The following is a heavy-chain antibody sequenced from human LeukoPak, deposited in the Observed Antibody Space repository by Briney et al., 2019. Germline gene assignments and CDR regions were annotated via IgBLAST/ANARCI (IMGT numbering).Heavy chain of an antibody. CDR1: GFTVSSNY. J-gene: IGHJ5*01. CDR2: IYSGGST. V-gene: IGHV3-53*01. Sequence: PGGSLRLSCAASGFTVSSNYMSWVRQAPGKGLEWVSAIYSGGSTYYADSVMARFTISRDNSKNTLYLLMNRLRAEDTAVYYCARASGIGWYDSWGQGTLVTVSS. CDR3: ARASGIGWYDS. D-gene: IGHD3-3*02.